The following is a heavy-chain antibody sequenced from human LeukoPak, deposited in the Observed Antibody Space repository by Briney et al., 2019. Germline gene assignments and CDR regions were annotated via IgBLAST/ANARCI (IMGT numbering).Heavy chain of an antibody. CDR1: GYTLTELS. CDR3: ATSMVRGVISALDY. Sequence: ASVKVSCKVSGYTLTELSMHLVRQAPGKGLEWMGGFDPEDGETIYAQKFQGRVTMTEDTSTDTAYMELSSLRSEDTAVYYCATSMVRGVISALDYWGQGTLVTVSS. CDR2: FDPEDGET. V-gene: IGHV1-24*01. J-gene: IGHJ4*02. D-gene: IGHD3-10*01.